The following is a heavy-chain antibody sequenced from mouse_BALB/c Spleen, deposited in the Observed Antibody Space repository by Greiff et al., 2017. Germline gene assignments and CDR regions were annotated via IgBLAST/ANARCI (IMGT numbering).Heavy chain of an antibody. V-gene: IGHV1S81*02. CDR1: GYTFTSYW. CDR3: ARSTTMITTGFDY. CDR2: INPSNGRT. D-gene: IGHD2-4*01. Sequence: QVQLQQSGAELVKPGASVKLSCKASGYTFTSYWMHWVKQRPGQGLEWIGEINPSNGRTNYNEKFKSKATLTVDKSSSTAYMQLSSLTSEDSAVYYCARSTTMITTGFDYWGQGTTLTVSS. J-gene: IGHJ2*01.